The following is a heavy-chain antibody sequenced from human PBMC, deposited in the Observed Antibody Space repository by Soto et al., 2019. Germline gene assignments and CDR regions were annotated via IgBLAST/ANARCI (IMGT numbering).Heavy chain of an antibody. Sequence: SVKVSCKASGGTFSSYTISWVRQAPGQGLEWMGRIIPILGIANYAQKFQGRVTITTDKSTSTAYMELSSLRSEDTAVYYCARSGYDSPIDYWGQGTLVTVPQ. V-gene: IGHV1-69*02. CDR3: ARSGYDSPIDY. CDR2: IIPILGIA. J-gene: IGHJ4*02. CDR1: GGTFSSYT. D-gene: IGHD5-12*01.